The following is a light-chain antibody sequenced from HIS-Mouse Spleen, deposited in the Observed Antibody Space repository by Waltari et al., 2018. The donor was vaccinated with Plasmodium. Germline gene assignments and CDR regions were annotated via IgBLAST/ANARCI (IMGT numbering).Light chain of an antibody. Sequence: SYELTQPPSVSVSPGQTASITCSGDKLGDKYACWYQQKPGQSPVLVIDQHSKRPSGLPERFSGSNSGNTATLTISGTQAMDEADYYCQAWDSSTVVFGGGTKLTVL. CDR2: QHS. J-gene: IGLJ2*01. V-gene: IGLV3-1*01. CDR3: QAWDSSTVV. CDR1: KLGDKY.